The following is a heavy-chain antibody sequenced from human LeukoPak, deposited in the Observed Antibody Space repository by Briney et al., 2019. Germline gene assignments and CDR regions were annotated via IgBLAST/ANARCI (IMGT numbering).Heavy chain of an antibody. CDR1: GFTFSSYA. D-gene: IGHD2-15*01. CDR2: ISGSGGST. Sequence: GGSLRLSCAASGFTFSSYAMSWVRQAPGKGLEWVSAISGSGGSTYYADSVKGRFTISRDNSKNTPYLQTNSLRAEDTAVYYCAKDYCSGGSCYSDAFDIWGQGTMVTVSS. J-gene: IGHJ3*02. CDR3: AKDYCSGGSCYSDAFDI. V-gene: IGHV3-23*01.